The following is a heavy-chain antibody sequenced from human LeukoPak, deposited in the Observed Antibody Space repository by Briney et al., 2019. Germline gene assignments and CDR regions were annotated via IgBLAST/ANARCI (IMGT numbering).Heavy chain of an antibody. CDR3: ARRNGQHFDY. V-gene: IGHV5-51*01. Sequence: ESLTISYQGSGYRFTSYWIGWARPMPGKGLEWMGIIDPGDSDTRYSPSLQGQVTISAEKSIYTAYLQWSSLKASDTAMYYCARRNGQHFDYWGQGTLVTVSS. D-gene: IGHD1-1*01. CDR1: GYRFTSYW. J-gene: IGHJ4*02. CDR2: IDPGDSDT.